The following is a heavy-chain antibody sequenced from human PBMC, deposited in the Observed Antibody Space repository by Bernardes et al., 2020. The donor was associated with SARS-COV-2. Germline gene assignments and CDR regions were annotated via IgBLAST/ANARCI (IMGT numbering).Heavy chain of an antibody. V-gene: IGHV3-15*01. Sequence: GGSLRLSCAASGFTFSNAWMSWVRQAPGKGLEWVGRINSRTAGGKSDYAAPVKGSFTISRDDAKYTLYLHMNSVKTEDTAVYYCTTVLLYYDILTGHYIRTNFDYWGHGTLVTVYS. J-gene: IGHJ4*01. CDR2: INSRTAGGKS. CDR3: TTVLLYYDILTGHYIRTNFDY. CDR1: GFTFSNAW. D-gene: IGHD3-9*01.